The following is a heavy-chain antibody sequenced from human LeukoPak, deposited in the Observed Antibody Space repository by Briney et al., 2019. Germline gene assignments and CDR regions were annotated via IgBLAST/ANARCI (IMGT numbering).Heavy chain of an antibody. D-gene: IGHD6-13*01. V-gene: IGHV1-69*05. CDR2: IIPIFGTA. Sequence: ASVEVSCKASGGTFSSYAISWVRQAPGQGLEWMGGIIPIFGTANYAQKFQGRVTITTDESTSTAYMELSSLRSEDTAVYYCAGTVVIAAAAHNWFDPWGQGTLVTVSS. CDR1: GGTFSSYA. CDR3: AGTVVIAAAAHNWFDP. J-gene: IGHJ5*02.